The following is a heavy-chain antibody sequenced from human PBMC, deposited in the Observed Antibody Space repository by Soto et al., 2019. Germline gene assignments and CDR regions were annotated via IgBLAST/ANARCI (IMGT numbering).Heavy chain of an antibody. J-gene: IGHJ4*02. CDR2: VSAYSGNT. Sequence: QVHLVQSGAEVKEPGASVKVSCKASGYTFTSNGISWVRQAPGQGLEWMGWVSAYSGNTNYAQKIQGRVTMTTDTATNTAYMELGSLRSDDTAVYFCARDVDYRFDSWGQGTLVTVSS. CDR3: ARDVDYRFDS. CDR1: GYTFTSNG. D-gene: IGHD4-17*01. V-gene: IGHV1-18*01.